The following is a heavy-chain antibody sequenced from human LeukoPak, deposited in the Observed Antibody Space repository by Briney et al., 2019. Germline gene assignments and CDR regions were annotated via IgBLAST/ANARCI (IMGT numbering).Heavy chain of an antibody. CDR1: GGSISSYY. D-gene: IGHD2-2*01. V-gene: IGHV4-4*08. J-gene: IGHJ6*03. Sequence: PLETLSLTCTVSGGSISSYYWSWIRQPPGKGLEWIGRIYTSGSTNYNPSLKSRVTISVDTSKNQFSLKLSSVTAADTAVYYCARDQVGYCSSTSCSEPQDYYYYYMDVWGKGTTVTVSS. CDR2: IYTSGST. CDR3: ARDQVGYCSSTSCSEPQDYYYYYMDV.